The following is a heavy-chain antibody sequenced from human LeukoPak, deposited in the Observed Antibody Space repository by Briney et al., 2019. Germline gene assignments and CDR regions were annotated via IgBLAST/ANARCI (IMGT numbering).Heavy chain of an antibody. CDR3: ARVSSGWSKKFDP. CDR2: ISAYNGNT. CDR1: GYTFTSYG. D-gene: IGHD6-19*01. Sequence: ASVKVSCKASGYTFTSYGISWVRQAPGQGLGWMGWISAYNGNTNYAQKLQGRVTMTTDTSTSTAYMELRSLRSDDTAAYYCARVSSGWSKKFDPWGQGTLVTVSS. J-gene: IGHJ5*02. V-gene: IGHV1-18*01.